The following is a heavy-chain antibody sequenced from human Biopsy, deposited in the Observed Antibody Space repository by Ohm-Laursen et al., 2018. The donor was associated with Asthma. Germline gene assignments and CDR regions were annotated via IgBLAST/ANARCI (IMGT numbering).Heavy chain of an antibody. Sequence: SLRLSCAASGFTFGDYCMSWVRQVPGKGLEWVANIKHDGSEKNHVDSLKGRFTISRDNAKNSLYLQMNSLRAEDTAVYYCARTFHFWSPYHAEHYQLWGQAPWSPSPQ. CDR2: IKHDGSEK. V-gene: IGHV3-7*01. CDR3: ARTFHFWSPYHAEHYQL. J-gene: IGHJ1*01. D-gene: IGHD3-3*02. CDR1: GFTFGDYC.